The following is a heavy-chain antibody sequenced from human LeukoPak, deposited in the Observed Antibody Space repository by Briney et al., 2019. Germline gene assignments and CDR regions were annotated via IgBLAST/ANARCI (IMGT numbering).Heavy chain of an antibody. CDR2: INPSDGST. CDR3: ARDLWTMVRGSNWFDP. CDR1: GYTFTSYY. J-gene: IGHJ5*02. V-gene: IGHV1-46*01. D-gene: IGHD3-10*01. Sequence: EASVKVSCKASGYTFTSYYMHWVRQAPGQGLEWMGIINPSDGSTSYAQKFQGRVTMTRDMSTSTVYMELSSLRSVDTAVYYCARDLWTMVRGSNWFDPWGQGALVTVSS.